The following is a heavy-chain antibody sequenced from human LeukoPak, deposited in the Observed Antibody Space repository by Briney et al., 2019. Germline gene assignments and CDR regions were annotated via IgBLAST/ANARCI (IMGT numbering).Heavy chain of an antibody. D-gene: IGHD6-13*01. J-gene: IGHJ4*02. CDR2: ISSSSSYI. CDR3: ARDLQRLVFDY. V-gene: IGHV3-21*01. Sequence: GGSLRLFCAASGFTFSSYSMNWVRQAPGKGLEWVSSISSSSSYIYYADSVKGRFTISRDNAKNSLYLQMNSLRAEDTAVYYCARDLQRLVFDYWGQGTLVTVSS. CDR1: GFTFSSYS.